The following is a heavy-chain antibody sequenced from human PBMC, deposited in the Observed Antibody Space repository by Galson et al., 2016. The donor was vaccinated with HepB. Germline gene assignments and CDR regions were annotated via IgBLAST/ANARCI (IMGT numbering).Heavy chain of an antibody. CDR1: GFAFSSHW. D-gene: IGHD4-23*01. J-gene: IGHJ5*02. CDR2: INSDGTIS. Sequence: SLRLSCAASGFAFSSHWMHWVRQALGKGLVWVSRINSDGTISNYADSVKGRFTISRDNAKNTLYLQMNRLRAEDTAVYFCVRDHSVVPTTAYNWFDPWGRGTLVTVSS. CDR3: VRDHSVVPTTAYNWFDP. V-gene: IGHV3-74*01.